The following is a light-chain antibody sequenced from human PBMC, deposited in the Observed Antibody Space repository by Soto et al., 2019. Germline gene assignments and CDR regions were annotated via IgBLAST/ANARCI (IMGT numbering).Light chain of an antibody. CDR1: SSDVGGYNY. CDR3: CSYAGSYTHYV. V-gene: IGLV2-11*01. CDR2: AVT. Sequence: QSALTQPRSVSGSPGQSVTISCTGTSSDVGGYNYVSWYQQYPGKAPKVMIYAVTKQPSGVPDRISGSKSGNTASLTISGLQAEDEADYYCCSYAGSYTHYVFGTGTKVTVL. J-gene: IGLJ1*01.